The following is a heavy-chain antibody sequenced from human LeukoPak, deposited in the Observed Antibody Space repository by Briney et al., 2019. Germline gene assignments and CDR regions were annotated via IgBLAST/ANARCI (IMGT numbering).Heavy chain of an antibody. D-gene: IGHD6-13*01. V-gene: IGHV4-39*07. J-gene: IGHJ5*02. CDR3: ARSGIAAAGARFDP. CDR2: IYYSGST. Sequence: SETLSLTCTVSGGSISSSSYYWGWIRQPPGKGLEWIGSIYYSGSTYYNPSLKSRVTISVDTSKNQFSLKLSSVTAADTAVYYCARSGIAAAGARFDPWGQGTLVTVSS. CDR1: GGSISSSSYY.